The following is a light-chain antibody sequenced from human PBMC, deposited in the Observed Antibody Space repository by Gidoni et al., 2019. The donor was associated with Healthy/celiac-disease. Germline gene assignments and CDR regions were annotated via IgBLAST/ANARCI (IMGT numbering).Light chain of an antibody. CDR2: AAS. Sequence: DIQMTQSQSSLSASVGDRVTITCRASQSISSYLNWYQQKPGKAPKLLIYAASSLQSGVPSRFSGSGSGTDFTLTISSLQPEDFATYYCQQSYSTLLGYTFGQGTKLEIK. J-gene: IGKJ2*01. CDR3: QQSYSTLLGYT. V-gene: IGKV1-39*01. CDR1: QSISSY.